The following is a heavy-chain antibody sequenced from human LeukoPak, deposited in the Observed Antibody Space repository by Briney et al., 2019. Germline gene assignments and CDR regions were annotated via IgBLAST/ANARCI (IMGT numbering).Heavy chain of an antibody. J-gene: IGHJ4*02. Sequence: SETLSLTCTVSSGSISSSSYYWGWIRQPPGKGLEWIGSIYYSGSTYYNPSLKSRVTISVDTSKNQFSLKLSSVTAADTAVYYCASALEGYSYGYDYWGQGTLVTVSS. V-gene: IGHV4-39*01. D-gene: IGHD5-18*01. CDR1: SGSISSSSYY. CDR3: ASALEGYSYGYDY. CDR2: IYYSGST.